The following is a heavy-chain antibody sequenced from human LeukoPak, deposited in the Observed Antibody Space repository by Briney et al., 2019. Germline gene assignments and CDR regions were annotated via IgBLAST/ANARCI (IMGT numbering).Heavy chain of an antibody. D-gene: IGHD2-15*01. V-gene: IGHV3-21*01. Sequence: GGSLRLSCAASGFTFSSYSMNWVRQAPGKGLEWVSSISSSSSYIYYADSVKGRFTISRDNAKNSLYLQMNSLRAEDTAVYYCARDRRYCSGGSCYVRGVFDYWGQGTLVTVSS. CDR2: ISSSSSYI. CDR1: GFTFSSYS. CDR3: ARDRRYCSGGSCYVRGVFDY. J-gene: IGHJ4*02.